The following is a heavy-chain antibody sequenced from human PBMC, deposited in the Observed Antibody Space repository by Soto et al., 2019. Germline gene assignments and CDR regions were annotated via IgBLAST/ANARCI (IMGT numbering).Heavy chain of an antibody. V-gene: IGHV4-34*01. J-gene: IGHJ5*02. Sequence: KASETLSLTCGVHDGSLSNYYWNWIRQPPGKGLEWIGEINHSGSSVYNPSLKSRVTISVDTSKNQFSLTLTSVTAADTGVYFCARKLRFLGGNWLDPWGQGTLVTLST. CDR2: INHSGSS. CDR3: ARKLRFLGGNWLDP. D-gene: IGHD3-3*01. CDR1: DGSLSNYY.